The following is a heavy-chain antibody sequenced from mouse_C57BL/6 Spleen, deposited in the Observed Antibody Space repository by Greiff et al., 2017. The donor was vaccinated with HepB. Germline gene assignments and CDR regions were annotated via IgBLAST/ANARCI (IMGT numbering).Heavy chain of an antibody. CDR2: SRNKANDYTT. CDR3: ARDGGDGWFAY. CDR1: GFTFSDFY. V-gene: IGHV7-1*01. J-gene: IGHJ3*01. Sequence: EVQVVESGGGLVQSGRSLRLSCATSGFTFSDFYMEWVRQAPGKGLEWIAASRNKANDYTTEYSASVKGRFIVSRDTSQSILYLQMNALRAEDTAIYYCARDGGDGWFAYWGQGTLVTVSA. D-gene: IGHD3-3*01.